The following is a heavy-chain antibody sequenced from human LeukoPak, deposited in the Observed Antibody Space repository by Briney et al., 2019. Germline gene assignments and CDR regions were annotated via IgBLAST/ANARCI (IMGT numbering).Heavy chain of an antibody. CDR3: ARHNSSSWIDY. Sequence: GESLKISCKGSGYSFTSYWIGWVRQMPGKGLEWMGIIYPGDSGTRYSPSFQGQVTISADKSISTAYLQWSSLKASDAAMYYCARHNSSSWIDYWGQGTLVTVSS. CDR1: GYSFTSYW. V-gene: IGHV5-51*01. D-gene: IGHD6-13*01. J-gene: IGHJ4*02. CDR2: IYPGDSGT.